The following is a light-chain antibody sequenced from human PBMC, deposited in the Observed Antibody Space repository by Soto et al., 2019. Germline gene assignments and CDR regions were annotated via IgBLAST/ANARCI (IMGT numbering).Light chain of an antibody. V-gene: IGKV3-11*01. CDR2: DAS. CDR1: QSVSSY. J-gene: IGKJ5*01. CDR3: QQRSNWPPHT. Sequence: ESCLTHSAATRSVSPWGRSTLSCGSSQSVSSYLAWYQQKPGQAPRLLIYDASNRATGIPARFSGSGSGTDFTLTISSLEPEDFAVYYCQQRSNWPPHTFGQGTRLEI.